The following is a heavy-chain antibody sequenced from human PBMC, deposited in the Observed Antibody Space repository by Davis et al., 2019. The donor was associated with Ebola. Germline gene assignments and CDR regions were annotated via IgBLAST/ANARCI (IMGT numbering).Heavy chain of an antibody. CDR2: ISSSSSYI. Sequence: GGSLRLSCAASGFTFSSYNMNWVRQAPGKGLEWVSSISSSSSYIYYADSVKGRFTISRDNSKNTLYLQMNSLRAEDTAVYYCARPQKPYYYGSGNPNYYGMDVWGQGTTVTVSS. CDR3: ARPQKPYYYGSGNPNYYGMDV. J-gene: IGHJ6*02. V-gene: IGHV3-21*04. D-gene: IGHD3-10*01. CDR1: GFTFSSYN.